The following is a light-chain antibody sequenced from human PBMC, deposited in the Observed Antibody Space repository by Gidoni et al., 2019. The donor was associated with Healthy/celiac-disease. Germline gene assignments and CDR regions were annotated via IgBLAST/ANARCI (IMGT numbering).Light chain of an antibody. V-gene: IGKV4-1*01. J-gene: IGKJ1*01. Sequence: DIVMPQFPDSLAASLGERATINCKSSQSVLYSSNNKNYLAWYQQKPGQPPKLLIYWASTRESGVPDRFSGSGSGTDFTLTISSLQAEDVAVYYCQQYYSTPPTFGQGTKVEIK. CDR3: QQYYSTPPT. CDR2: WAS. CDR1: QSVLYSSNNKNY.